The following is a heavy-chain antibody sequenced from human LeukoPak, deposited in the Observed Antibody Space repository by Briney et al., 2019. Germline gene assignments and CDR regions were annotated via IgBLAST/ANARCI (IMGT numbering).Heavy chain of an antibody. D-gene: IGHD6-19*01. CDR3: ARCGYSSGWYCGVDD. CDR1: DYTFTKYG. CDR2: ISVYNGNT. Sequence: ASVKDSCKASDYTFTKYGISWVRQAPGQGLEWMGWISVYNGNTNYAQKVQGRVTMTTDTSTSTAYMELRNLRSDDTAVYYCARCGYSSGWYCGVDDWGQGTLVTVSS. V-gene: IGHV1-18*01. J-gene: IGHJ4*02.